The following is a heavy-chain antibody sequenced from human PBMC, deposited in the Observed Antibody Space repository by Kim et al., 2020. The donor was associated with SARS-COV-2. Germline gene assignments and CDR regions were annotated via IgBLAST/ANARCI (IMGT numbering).Heavy chain of an antibody. J-gene: IGHJ4*02. Sequence: SETLSLTCTVSGGSISSGGYYWSWIRQHPGKGLEWIGYIYYTGSTYYNPSLKSRVTISVDTSKNQFSLKLSSVTAADTAVYYCASSMLRGVIMTGGQFDYWGQGTLVTVSS. D-gene: IGHD3-10*01. CDR1: GGSISSGGYY. V-gene: IGHV4-31*03. CDR2: IYYTGST. CDR3: ASSMLRGVIMTGGQFDY.